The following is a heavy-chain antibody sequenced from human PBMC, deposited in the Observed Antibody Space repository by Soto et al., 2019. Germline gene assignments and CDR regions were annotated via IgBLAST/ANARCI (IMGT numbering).Heavy chain of an antibody. Sequence: QAPGQGLEWMGIINPSGGSTSYAQKFQGRVTMTRDTSTSTVYMELSSLRSEDTAVYYCARDRGTGVAGYFDYWGQGTLVTVSS. CDR2: INPSGGST. CDR3: ARDRGTGVAGYFDY. V-gene: IGHV1-46*01. J-gene: IGHJ4*02. D-gene: IGHD6-19*01.